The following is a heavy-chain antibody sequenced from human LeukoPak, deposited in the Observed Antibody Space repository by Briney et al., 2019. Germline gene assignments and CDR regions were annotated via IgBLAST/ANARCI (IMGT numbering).Heavy chain of an antibody. V-gene: IGHV3-7*01. CDR1: GFIFKSYW. D-gene: IGHD3-10*01. Sequence: GGSLRLSCAASGFIFKSYWMSWVRQAPGKGLEWVANIKQDGSEKYYVDSVKGRFTISRDNAKNSLYLQMNSLRAEDTAVYYCASSLWFGESELYFDYWGQGTLVTVSS. J-gene: IGHJ4*02. CDR2: IKQDGSEK. CDR3: ASSLWFGESELYFDY.